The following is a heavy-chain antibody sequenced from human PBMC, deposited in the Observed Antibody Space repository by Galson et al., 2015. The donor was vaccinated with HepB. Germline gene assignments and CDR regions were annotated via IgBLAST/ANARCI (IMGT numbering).Heavy chain of an antibody. J-gene: IGHJ4*02. CDR3: ARGYTSSWYSGLGY. CDR1: TFIFSTYS. V-gene: IGHV3-48*01. Sequence: SLRLSCAASTFIFSTYSMNWVRQAPGKGLEWVSYISSSSTTIYYADSVKGRFTISRDNSKSTLYLQMNSLRPEDTAVYYCARGYTSSWYSGLGYWGQGTLVTASS. D-gene: IGHD6-13*01. CDR2: ISSSSTTI.